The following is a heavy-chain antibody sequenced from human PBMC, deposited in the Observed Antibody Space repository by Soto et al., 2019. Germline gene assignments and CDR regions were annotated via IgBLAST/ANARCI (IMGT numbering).Heavy chain of an antibody. Sequence: SETLSLTCTVSGGSISSYYWNWIRQPPGKGLEWIGYIYYSGSTNHNPSLKSRVTISVDTSKNQFSLKLSSVTTADTAVYYCARGLAYCGGDCPTGVDYYYYYGMDVWGQGTTVTVSS. J-gene: IGHJ6*02. CDR1: GGSISSYY. CDR3: ARGLAYCGGDCPTGVDYYYYYGMDV. CDR2: IYYSGST. D-gene: IGHD2-21*02. V-gene: IGHV4-59*01.